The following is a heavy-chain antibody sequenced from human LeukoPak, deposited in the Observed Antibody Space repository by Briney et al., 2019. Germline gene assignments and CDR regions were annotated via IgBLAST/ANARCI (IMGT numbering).Heavy chain of an antibody. Sequence: GGSLRLSCAASGFTFSSYAMSWVRQAPGKGLEWVSAISASGISTYYEDSVKGRFTISRDNSKNTLFLQMNSLRAEDTAICYCAKKGQFSTTNYYFDYWGQGTLVTVSS. D-gene: IGHD1-1*01. CDR3: AKKGQFSTTNYYFDY. CDR2: ISASGIST. V-gene: IGHV3-23*01. J-gene: IGHJ4*02. CDR1: GFTFSSYA.